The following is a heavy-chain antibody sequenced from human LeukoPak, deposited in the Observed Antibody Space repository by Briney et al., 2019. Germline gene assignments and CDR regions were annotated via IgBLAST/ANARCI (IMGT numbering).Heavy chain of an antibody. V-gene: IGHV1-69*04. D-gene: IGHD2-21*02. CDR1: GYTFTSYG. Sequence: ASVKVSCKASGYTFTSYGITWVRQAPGQGLEWMGRIIPILGIANYAQKFQGRVTITADKSTSTAYMELSSLRSEDTAVYYCARDKVTPYYYGMDVWGQGTTVTVSS. CDR2: IIPILGIA. J-gene: IGHJ6*02. CDR3: ARDKVTPYYYGMDV.